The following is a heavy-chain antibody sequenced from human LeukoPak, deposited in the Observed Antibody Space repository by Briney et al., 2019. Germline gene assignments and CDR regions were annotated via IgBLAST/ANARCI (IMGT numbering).Heavy chain of an antibody. D-gene: IGHD3-22*01. CDR1: GFTFSNFW. CDR2: INQDGSES. Sequence: PGGSLRLSCLTSGFTFSNFWMTWVRQSPGRGLEWVANINQDGSESYNVDSVKGRFTISRDNAENSLYLRMNGLRAEDTAVYYCARVGYFGWQAAYHHYGLDVWGQGTTVTVSS. V-gene: IGHV3-7*01. J-gene: IGHJ6*02. CDR3: ARVGYFGWQAAYHHYGLDV.